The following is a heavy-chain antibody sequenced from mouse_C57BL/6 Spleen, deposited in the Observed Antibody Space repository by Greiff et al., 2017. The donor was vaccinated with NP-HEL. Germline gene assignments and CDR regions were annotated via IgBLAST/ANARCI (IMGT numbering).Heavy chain of an antibody. V-gene: IGHV5-4*03. J-gene: IGHJ4*01. CDR1: GFTFSSYA. CDR2: ISDGGSYT. Sequence: EVMLVESGGGLVKPGGSLKLSCAASGFTFSSYAMSWVRQTPEKRLEWVATISDGGSYTYYPDNVKGRFTISRDNAKNNLYLQMSQLTSEDTAMYYCARAGGTGAMDYWGQGTSVTVSS. CDR3: ARAGGTGAMDY. D-gene: IGHD4-1*01.